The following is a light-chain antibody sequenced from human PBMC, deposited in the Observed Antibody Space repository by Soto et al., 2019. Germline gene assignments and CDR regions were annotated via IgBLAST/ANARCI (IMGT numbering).Light chain of an antibody. V-gene: IGKV4-1*01. CDR1: QSVLYSSNNKNY. Sequence: DIVMTQSPDSLAVSLGERATINCKSSQSVLYSSNNKNYLAWYQQKPGQPPKLLIYWASTRESGVPGRFSGSGSWTDFTLTISSLQAEDVAVYYCQQYYSTPLTFGGGTKVEIK. J-gene: IGKJ4*01. CDR2: WAS. CDR3: QQYYSTPLT.